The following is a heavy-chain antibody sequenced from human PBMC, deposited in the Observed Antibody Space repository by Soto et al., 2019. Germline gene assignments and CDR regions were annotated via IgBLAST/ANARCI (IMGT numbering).Heavy chain of an antibody. CDR3: ARARWYDAFDV. CDR1: GFFISSGNY. J-gene: IGHJ3*01. V-gene: IGHV4-38-2*01. Sequence: PSETLSLTCAVSGFFISSGNYWGWIRKPPGKGLEWIGSIFHGGNTYYNPSLKSRVTISVDMSKNQFSLKLNSVTAADTAVYYCARARWYDAFDVWGQGTVVIVSS. D-gene: IGHD2-15*01. CDR2: IFHGGNT.